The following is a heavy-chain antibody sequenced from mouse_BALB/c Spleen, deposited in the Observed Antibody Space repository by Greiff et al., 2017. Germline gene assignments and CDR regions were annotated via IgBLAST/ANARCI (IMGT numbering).Heavy chain of an antibody. CDR1: GFSLTSYG. CDR3: AREIYYDYDVYAMDY. J-gene: IGHJ4*01. V-gene: IGHV2-9*02. Sequence: VMLVESGPGLVAPSQSLSITCTVSGFSLTSYGVHWVRQPPGKGLEWLGVIWAGGSTNYNSALMSRLSISKDNSKSQVFLKMNSLQTDDTAMYYCAREIYYDYDVYAMDYWGQGTSVTVSS. D-gene: IGHD2-4*01. CDR2: IWAGGST.